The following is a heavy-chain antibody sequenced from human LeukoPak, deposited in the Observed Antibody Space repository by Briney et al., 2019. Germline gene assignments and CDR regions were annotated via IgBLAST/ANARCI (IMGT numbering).Heavy chain of an antibody. Sequence: PGGSLRLSCAASGFTFSSYTMNWVRQAPGKGLEWVSSISSSSSYIYYADSVKGRFTISRDNSKNTLYVQINSLRAEDTAVYYCAKERGAAAATVYFDYWGQGTLVTVSS. CDR3: AKERGAAAATVYFDY. D-gene: IGHD6-13*01. V-gene: IGHV3-21*01. CDR2: ISSSSSYI. J-gene: IGHJ4*02. CDR1: GFTFSSYT.